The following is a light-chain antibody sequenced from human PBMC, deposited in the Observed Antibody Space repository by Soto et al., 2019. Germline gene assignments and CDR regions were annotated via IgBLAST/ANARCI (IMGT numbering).Light chain of an antibody. CDR2: GAS. J-gene: IGKJ1*01. CDR3: QQCYSQPLT. CDR1: QSVTSN. Sequence: EIVMTQAPATLSVSTGVRATLSCRASQSVTSNSLAWFQQIPGQAPRLLIYGASTRATGIPARFSGSGSGTEFTLTISSLQSEDFATYYCQQCYSQPLTFGQGTKVDIK. V-gene: IGKV3-15*01.